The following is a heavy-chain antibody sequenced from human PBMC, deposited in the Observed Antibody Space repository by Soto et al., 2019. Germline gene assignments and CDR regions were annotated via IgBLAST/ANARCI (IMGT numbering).Heavy chain of an antibody. CDR2: IIPIFGTA. CDR3: ARDGDQFRGSYLPLAYFAY. D-gene: IGHD1-26*01. Sequence: QVQLVQSGAEVKKPGSSVKVSCKASGGTFSSYAISWVRQAPGQGLEWMGGIIPIFGTANYAQKFQGRVTITADESTGTAYMELSSLRTEDTATYYCARDGDQFRGSYLPLAYFAYWGQGTLVTVSS. J-gene: IGHJ4*02. CDR1: GGTFSSYA. V-gene: IGHV1-69*01.